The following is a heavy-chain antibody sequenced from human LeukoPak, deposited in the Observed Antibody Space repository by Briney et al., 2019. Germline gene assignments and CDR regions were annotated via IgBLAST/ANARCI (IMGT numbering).Heavy chain of an antibody. J-gene: IGHJ4*02. CDR1: GFTFSSYS. V-gene: IGHV3-30*04. Sequence: GGSLRLSCAASGFTFSSYSMHWVRQAPGKGLQWLTLISYHGSNKDYTDSVKGRFIISRDNSKNTLFLQMNGLRTEDTAIYFCARSPERLGQGYLDSWGQGTLVTVSS. CDR2: ISYHGSNK. D-gene: IGHD3/OR15-3a*01. CDR3: ARSPERLGQGYLDS.